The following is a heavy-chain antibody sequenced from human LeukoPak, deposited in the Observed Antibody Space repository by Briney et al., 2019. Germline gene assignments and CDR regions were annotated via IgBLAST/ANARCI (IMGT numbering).Heavy chain of an antibody. D-gene: IGHD3-3*01. J-gene: IGHJ4*02. Sequence: GESLKISCKGSGYSFTGYWIGWVRQMPGKGLEWMGIIYPGDSDTRYSPSFQGQVTISADKSISTAYLQWSSLKASDTAMYYCARLITIFGVVMPPTYWGQGTLVTVSS. CDR1: GYSFTGYW. CDR2: IYPGDSDT. CDR3: ARLITIFGVVMPPTY. V-gene: IGHV5-51*01.